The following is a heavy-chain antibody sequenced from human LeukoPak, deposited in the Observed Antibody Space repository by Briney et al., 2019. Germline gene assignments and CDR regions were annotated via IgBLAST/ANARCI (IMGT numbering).Heavy chain of an antibody. V-gene: IGHV4-30-2*01. CDR2: INHSGST. CDR1: GDSITSGGYY. Sequence: SQTLSLTCTVSGDSITSGGYYWSWIRQPPGKGLEWIGEINHSGSTNYNPSLKSRVTISVDTSKNQFSLRLSSVTAADTAVYYCARVLEGSSGQHWYFDLWGRGTLVTVSS. J-gene: IGHJ2*01. CDR3: ARVLEGSSGQHWYFDL. D-gene: IGHD6-19*01.